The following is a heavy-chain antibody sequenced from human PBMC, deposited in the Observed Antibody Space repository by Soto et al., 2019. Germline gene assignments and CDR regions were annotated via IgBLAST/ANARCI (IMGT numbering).Heavy chain of an antibody. CDR3: ARHLILLRFLEWPDDAFDI. Sequence: ASVKVSCKASGYTFTSYGISWVRQAPGQGLEWMGWISAYNGNTNYAQKLQGRVTMTTDTSTSTAYMELRSLRSDDTAVYYCARHLILLRFLEWPDDAFDIWGQGTTVTVSS. D-gene: IGHD3-3*01. J-gene: IGHJ3*02. CDR1: GYTFTSYG. CDR2: ISAYNGNT. V-gene: IGHV1-18*01.